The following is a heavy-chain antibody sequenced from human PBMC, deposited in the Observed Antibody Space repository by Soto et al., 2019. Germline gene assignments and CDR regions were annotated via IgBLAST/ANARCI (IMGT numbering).Heavy chain of an antibody. V-gene: IGHV3-30-3*01. J-gene: IGHJ2*01. CDR2: ISYDGSNK. CDR3: FQAEGGLRATLPVSAFLVNRSSDL. D-gene: IGHD2-21*01. Sequence: QSPGKGLGWVAVISYDGSNKYYTDTVRGRFTISRDNAKSSLDLQMNSLRAEDTAVYFFFQAEGGLRATLPVSAFLVNRSSDL.